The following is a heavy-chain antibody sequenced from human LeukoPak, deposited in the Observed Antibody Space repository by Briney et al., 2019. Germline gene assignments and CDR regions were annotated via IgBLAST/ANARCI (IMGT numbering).Heavy chain of an antibody. CDR1: GYTFTGYY. J-gene: IGHJ5*02. Sequence: ASVKVSCKASGYTFTGYYMHWVRQAPGQGLEWMGWINPNSGGTNYAQKFQGRVTMTSDTSISTAYMELSRLRSDDPAVYYCARGRRLTMVRGVTPFWFTPWGQGTLVTVSS. CDR2: INPNSGGT. CDR3: ARGRRLTMVRGVTPFWFTP. V-gene: IGHV1-2*02. D-gene: IGHD3-10*01.